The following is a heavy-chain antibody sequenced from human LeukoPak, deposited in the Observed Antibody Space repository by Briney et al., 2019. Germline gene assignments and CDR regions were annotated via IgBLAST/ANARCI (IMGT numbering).Heavy chain of an antibody. CDR2: IYSGGSI. J-gene: IGHJ4*02. CDR3: ARGYVPPYCSGGSCYSGDFEY. CDR1: GFTVSSNY. D-gene: IGHD2-15*01. V-gene: IGHV3-53*01. Sequence: PAGSLRLSCAASGFTVSSNYMSWVRQAPGKGLEWVSIIYSGGSIYYADSVKGRFTISRDNSKNTLYLQMNSLRAEDTAVYYCARGYVPPYCSGGSCYSGDFEYWGQGTLVTVSS.